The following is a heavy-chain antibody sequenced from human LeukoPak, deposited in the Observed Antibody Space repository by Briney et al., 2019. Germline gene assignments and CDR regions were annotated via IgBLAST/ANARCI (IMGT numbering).Heavy chain of an antibody. Sequence: GGSLRLSCAASGFTFSSYAMHWVRQAPGKGLEWVAVISYDGSNKYYADSVKGRFTISRDNSKNTLYLQMNSLRPEDTAVYYCARDTRGDYYGSSGYFVYWGQGTLVTVSS. CDR3: ARDTRGDYYGSSGYFVY. CDR2: ISYDGSNK. CDR1: GFTFSSYA. V-gene: IGHV3-30-3*01. J-gene: IGHJ4*02. D-gene: IGHD3-22*01.